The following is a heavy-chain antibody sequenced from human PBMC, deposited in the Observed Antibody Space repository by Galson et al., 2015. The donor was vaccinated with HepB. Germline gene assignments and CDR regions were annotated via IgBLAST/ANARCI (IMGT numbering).Heavy chain of an antibody. CDR3: AKDGGYCSSTSCPHFDY. J-gene: IGHJ4*02. D-gene: IGHD2-2*01. V-gene: IGHV3-9*01. CDR1: GFTFDDYA. CDR2: ISWNSGSI. Sequence: SLRLSCAASGFTFDDYAMHWVRQAPGKGLEWVSGISWNSGSIGYADSVKGRSTISRDNAKNSLYLQMNSLRAEDTALYYCAKDGGYCSSTSCPHFDYWGQGTLVTVSS.